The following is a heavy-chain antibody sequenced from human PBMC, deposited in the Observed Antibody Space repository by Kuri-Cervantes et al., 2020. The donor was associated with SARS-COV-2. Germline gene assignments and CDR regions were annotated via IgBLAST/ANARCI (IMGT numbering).Heavy chain of an antibody. D-gene: IGHD3-10*01. V-gene: IGHV3-7*01. CDR1: GFTFGSYW. CDR3: ARGDYGSGSSFHDVFDI. Sequence: GESLKISCEASGFTFGSYWMGWVRQAPGKGLQWVANIKQDGSEKYYVDSVKGRFTISRDNAKNSLYLQMNSLRDADTAVYHCARGDYGSGSSFHDVFDIWGQGKRV. J-gene: IGHJ3*02. CDR2: IKQDGSEK.